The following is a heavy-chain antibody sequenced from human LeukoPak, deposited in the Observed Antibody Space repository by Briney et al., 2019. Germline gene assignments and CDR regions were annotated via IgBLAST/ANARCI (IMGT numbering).Heavy chain of an antibody. CDR3: AKDPYDSSGYYYYSLTSFDY. CDR2: ISYDGSNK. J-gene: IGHJ4*02. D-gene: IGHD3-22*01. CDR1: GFTFSSYG. Sequence: PGGSLRLSCAASGFTFSSYGMHWVRQAPGKGLEWVAVISYDGSNKYYADSVKGRFTISRDNSKNTLYLQMNSLRAEDTAVYYCAKDPYDSSGYYYYSLTSFDYWGQGTLVTVSS. V-gene: IGHV3-30*18.